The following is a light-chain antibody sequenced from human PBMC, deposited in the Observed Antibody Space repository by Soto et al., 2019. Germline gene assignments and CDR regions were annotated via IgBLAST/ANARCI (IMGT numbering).Light chain of an antibody. CDR2: GES. CDR3: QQYKT. Sequence: LRQSPATLASSKGEKATLSCRASQSVSSSYLAWYQKKPGQAPRLLIYGESSRATGIPDRFSGSGSGTDFTLPISRLEPEDFAVYYCQQYKTFGQGTKVDIK. V-gene: IGKV3-20*01. CDR1: QSVSSSY. J-gene: IGKJ1*01.